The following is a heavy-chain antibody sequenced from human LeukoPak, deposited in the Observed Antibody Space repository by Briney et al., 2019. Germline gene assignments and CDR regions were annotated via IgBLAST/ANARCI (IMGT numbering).Heavy chain of an antibody. Sequence: SETLSLTCTVSGGSISSNNYYWGWIRQPPGKGLEWIGSIYYSGSTYYNPSLKSRVTISVDTSKNQFSLKLSSVTAADTAVYYCARTSRSGWLRYHHDAFDIWGQGTMVTVSS. CDR1: GGSISSNNYY. J-gene: IGHJ3*02. D-gene: IGHD5-24*01. CDR3: ARTSRSGWLRYHHDAFDI. V-gene: IGHV4-39*07. CDR2: IYYSGST.